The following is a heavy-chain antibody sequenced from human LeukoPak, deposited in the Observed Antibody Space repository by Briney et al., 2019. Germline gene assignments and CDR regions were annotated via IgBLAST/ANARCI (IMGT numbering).Heavy chain of an antibody. Sequence: GESLKISYNGSGYFFTSYWSGWGRHMPGKGLEWMGIIYPGGSDTRYSPSFQGQVTISADKSISTAYLQWSSMKASDTAMYYCARLPSGPALNDAFDIWRQPTMVTVCS. V-gene: IGHV5-51*01. CDR1: GYFFTSYW. J-gene: IGHJ3*02. CDR3: ARLPSGPALNDAFDI. CDR2: IYPGGSDT. D-gene: IGHD6-19*01.